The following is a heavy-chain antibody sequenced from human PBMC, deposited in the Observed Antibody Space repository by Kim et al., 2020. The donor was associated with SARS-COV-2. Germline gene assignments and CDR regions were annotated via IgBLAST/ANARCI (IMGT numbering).Heavy chain of an antibody. D-gene: IGHD3-16*01. CDR2: SKK. Sequence: SKKDYENSGKDRCTISRDNSKNTVYLQMNSLRAEEAAVYYCARDGGYRYWGQGTLVTVSS. V-gene: IGHV3-30*01. J-gene: IGHJ4*02. CDR3: ARDGGYRY.